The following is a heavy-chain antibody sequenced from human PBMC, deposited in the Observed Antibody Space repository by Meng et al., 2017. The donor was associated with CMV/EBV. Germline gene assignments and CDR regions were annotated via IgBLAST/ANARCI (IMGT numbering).Heavy chain of an antibody. CDR1: GGSISGYY. J-gene: IGHJ6*02. Sequence: SETLSLTCAVYGGSISGYYWSWIRQPPGKGLEWLGEINHSGSTNYNPSLKSRVTISVDTSKNQFSLKLSSVTAADTAVYYCARLKLGYCSSTSCYAPYYYYGMDVWGQGTTVTVSS. V-gene: IGHV4-34*01. D-gene: IGHD2-2*01. CDR2: INHSGST. CDR3: ARLKLGYCSSTSCYAPYYYYGMDV.